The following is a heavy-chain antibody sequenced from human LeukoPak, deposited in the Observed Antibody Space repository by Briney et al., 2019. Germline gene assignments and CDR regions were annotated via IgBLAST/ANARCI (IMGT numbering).Heavy chain of an antibody. CDR3: ARTMHSSGWYPGFDY. CDR2: IYYSGGT. V-gene: IGHV4-39*01. D-gene: IGHD6-19*01. J-gene: IGHJ4*02. Sequence: SETLSLTCTVSGGSISSSSYYWGWIRQPPGEGLEWIGGIYYSGGTHYTPSLKSRVTISVDTSKNQFSLKLSSVTAADTAVYYCARTMHSSGWYPGFDYWGQGTLVTVSS. CDR1: GGSISSSSYY.